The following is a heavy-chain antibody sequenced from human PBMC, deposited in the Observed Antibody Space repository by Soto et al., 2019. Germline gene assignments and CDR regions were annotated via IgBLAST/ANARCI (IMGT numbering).Heavy chain of an antibody. Sequence: EVPVVESGGGLIQPGGSLRLSCVVSGFTVSSTNYMSWVRQAPGKGLEWVSVIYSGGTTFYADSVKGRFTISRDNSKTTLYLQMNSLRAEDTAVYYCHGYGYWGQGTLVTVSS. D-gene: IGHD5-12*01. CDR2: IYSGGTT. CDR3: HGYGY. V-gene: IGHV3-53*01. J-gene: IGHJ4*02. CDR1: GFTVSSTNY.